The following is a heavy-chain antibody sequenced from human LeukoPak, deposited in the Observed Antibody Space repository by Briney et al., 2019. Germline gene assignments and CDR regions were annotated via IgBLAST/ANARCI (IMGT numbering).Heavy chain of an antibody. CDR1: GYTFTSYY. CDR2: INPSGGST. CDR3: AKGGNYYDRAFDC. Sequence: VASVKVSCKASGYTFTSYYMHWVRQAPGQGLEWMGIINPSGGSTSYAQKFQGRVTMTRDTSTSTVYMELSSLRSEDTAVYYRAKGGNYYDRAFDCWGQGTLVTVSA. V-gene: IGHV1-46*01. J-gene: IGHJ4*02. D-gene: IGHD3-22*01.